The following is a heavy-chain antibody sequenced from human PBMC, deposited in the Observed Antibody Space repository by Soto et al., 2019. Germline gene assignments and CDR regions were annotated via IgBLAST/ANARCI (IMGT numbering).Heavy chain of an antibody. J-gene: IGHJ6*01. Sequence: PSETLSLTCSVSGGAISSGNYYRSWIRQPPGKGLEWIGNIYYSGNTYYNPSLNSRLIISIDTSKNQLSQKVSPVTAADTAVYYCASSWLCGMDFWGQGTTVVV. D-gene: IGHD2-2*01. CDR1: GGAISSGNYY. CDR3: ASSWLCGMDF. CDR2: IYYSGNT. V-gene: IGHV4-30-4*01.